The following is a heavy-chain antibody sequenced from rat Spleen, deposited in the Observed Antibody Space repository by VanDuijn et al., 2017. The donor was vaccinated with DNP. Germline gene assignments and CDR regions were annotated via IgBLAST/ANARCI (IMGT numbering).Heavy chain of an antibody. V-gene: IGHV2-30*01. CDR1: GFSLTSYN. D-gene: IGHD3-1*01. J-gene: IGHJ4*01. CDR2: MWTGGST. CDR3: ARSLATVAPTGAMDA. Sequence: QVQLKESGPGLVQPSQTLSLTCTVSGFSLTSYNVHWVRQPAGKGLEWMGIMWTGGSTDHNSALKSRLSISRDTSKSQVFLKMNSVQTEDTAMYFCARSLATVAPTGAMDAWGQGTSVTVSS.